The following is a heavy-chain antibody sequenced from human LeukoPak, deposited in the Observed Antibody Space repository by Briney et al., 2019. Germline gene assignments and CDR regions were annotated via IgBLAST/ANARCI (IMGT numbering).Heavy chain of an antibody. Sequence: TSATLSLTCTVSGGSISTGAYYWSWVRQHPGKGLDWIGYIHYCGSTYNKPSLKSRTFILIDSSKNQCSLNLSSVTAPDTAVYYCARRGGYDFWNYWGQGTRVTVSS. CDR3: ARRGGYDFWNY. V-gene: IGHV4-31*03. D-gene: IGHD3-3*01. CDR1: GGSISTGAYY. J-gene: IGHJ4*02. CDR2: IHYCGST.